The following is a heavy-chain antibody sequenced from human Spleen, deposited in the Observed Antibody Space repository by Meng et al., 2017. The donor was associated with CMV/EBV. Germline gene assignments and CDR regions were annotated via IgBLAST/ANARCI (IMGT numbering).Heavy chain of an antibody. J-gene: IGHJ6*02. D-gene: IGHD1-14*01. Sequence: SVKVSCKASGGTFSIYVVTWVRQAPGHGLEWMGGIIPIFGSPNYAQMFQGRLTMTTDESTSTAYMELSGLRSEDTAVYYCARGLAPRQTGSQPLDYYYGMDVWGQGTTVTVSS. CDR1: GGTFSIYV. CDR3: ARGLAPRQTGSQPLDYYYGMDV. CDR2: IIPIFGSP. V-gene: IGHV1-69*05.